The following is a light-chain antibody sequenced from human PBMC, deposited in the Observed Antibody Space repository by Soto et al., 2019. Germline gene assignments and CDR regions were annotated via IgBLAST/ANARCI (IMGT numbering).Light chain of an antibody. V-gene: IGKV3-15*01. Sequence: EIVMTQSPATLSVSPGERATISRRASQSVSSNLAWYQQKPAQAPRLLIYGASTRATGIPARFSGSGSGTQFILTVISLQSGDFAVYYCQQYNSWHPWTFGQGTKVEIK. CDR3: QQYNSWHPWT. CDR2: GAS. J-gene: IGKJ1*01. CDR1: QSVSSN.